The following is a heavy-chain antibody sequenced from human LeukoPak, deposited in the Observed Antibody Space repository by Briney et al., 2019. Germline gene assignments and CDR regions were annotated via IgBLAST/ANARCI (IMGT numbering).Heavy chain of an antibody. J-gene: IGHJ4*02. CDR2: IKSKTGGGTT. D-gene: IGHD3-10*01. CDR1: GFSFSNKD. V-gene: IGHV3-15*01. Sequence: GGSLRLSCAASGFSFSNKDMHWVRQAPGKGLEWVGRIKSKTGGGTTDHAAPMRGRFTISRDDSKNTLYLQMNSLETEDTAMYYCTTGAVRGIIIYYFDYWGQGTLVTVSS. CDR3: TTGAVRGIIIYYFDY.